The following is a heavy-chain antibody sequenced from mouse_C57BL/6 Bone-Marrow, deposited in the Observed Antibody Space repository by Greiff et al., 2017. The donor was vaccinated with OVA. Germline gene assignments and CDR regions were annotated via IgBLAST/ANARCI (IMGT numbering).Heavy chain of an antibody. J-gene: IGHJ4*01. CDR1: GFTFNTYA. CDR2: IRSKSSNYAT. Sequence: EAKLVESGGGLVQPKGSLKLSCAASGFTFNTYAMHWVRQAPGKGLEWVARIRSKSSNYATYYADSVKDRFTISRDDSQSMLYLQMNNLKTEDTAMYYCVRGPHYDYGSPYYAMDYWGQGTSVTVSS. D-gene: IGHD1-1*01. V-gene: IGHV10-3*01. CDR3: VRGPHYDYGSPYYAMDY.